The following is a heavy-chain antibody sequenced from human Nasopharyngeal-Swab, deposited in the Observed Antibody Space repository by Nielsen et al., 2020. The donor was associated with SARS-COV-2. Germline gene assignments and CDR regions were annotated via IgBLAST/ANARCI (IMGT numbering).Heavy chain of an antibody. CDR1: GFTFSSYA. V-gene: IGHV3-64*01. J-gene: IGHJ4*02. CDR3: AKVWGPTFGGVIVWPYYFDY. Sequence: GESLKISCAASGFTFSSYAMHWVRQAPGKGLEYVSAISSNGGSTYYANSVKGRFTISRDNSKNTLYLQMNSLRAEDTAVYYCAKVWGPTFGGVIVWPYYFDYWGQGTLVTVSS. CDR2: ISSNGGST. D-gene: IGHD3-16*02.